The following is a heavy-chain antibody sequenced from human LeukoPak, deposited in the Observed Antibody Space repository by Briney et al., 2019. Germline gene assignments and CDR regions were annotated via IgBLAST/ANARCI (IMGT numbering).Heavy chain of an antibody. CDR2: ISYDGSNK. Sequence: GGSLRLSCAASGFTFSSYGMHWVRQAPGKGLEWVAVISYDGSNKYYADSVKGRFTISRDNSKNTLYLQMNSLRAEDTAVYYCARDGGLVPADHDAFDIWGQGTMVTVSS. D-gene: IGHD2-2*01. CDR1: GFTFSSYG. CDR3: ARDGGLVPADHDAFDI. J-gene: IGHJ3*02. V-gene: IGHV3-30*03.